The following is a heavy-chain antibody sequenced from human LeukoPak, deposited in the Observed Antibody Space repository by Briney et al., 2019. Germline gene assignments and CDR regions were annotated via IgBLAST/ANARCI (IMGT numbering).Heavy chain of an antibody. J-gene: IGHJ4*02. Sequence: SETLSLTCTVSGGSISSYYWSWIRQPPGKGPEWIGYIYYSGSTNYNPSLKSRVTISVDASKNQFSLKLSSVTAAYTAVYYCARGASSYDYWGQGTLVTVSS. CDR3: ARGASSYDY. CDR2: IYYSGST. V-gene: IGHV4-59*01. D-gene: IGHD6-6*01. CDR1: GGSISSYY.